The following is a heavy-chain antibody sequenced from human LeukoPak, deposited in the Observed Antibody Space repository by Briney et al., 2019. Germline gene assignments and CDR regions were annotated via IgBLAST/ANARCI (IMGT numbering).Heavy chain of an antibody. J-gene: IGHJ4*02. CDR1: GFTFSSSG. CDR2: IRYNGNNK. D-gene: IGHD5-18*01. CDR3: AREASRGYSFAYTPIEKPYYFDF. Sequence: PGGSLRLSCAASGFTFSSSGMHWVRQAPGKGLEWVAFIRYNGNNKYYADSVKGRFTISRDNSKNTLFLQMNSLRVEDTAVYYCAREASRGYSFAYTPIEKPYYFDFWGQGTLVTVSS. V-gene: IGHV3-30*02.